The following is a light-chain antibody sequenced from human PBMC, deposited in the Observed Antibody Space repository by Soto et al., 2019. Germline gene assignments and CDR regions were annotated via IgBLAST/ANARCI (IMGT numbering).Light chain of an antibody. Sequence: QSVLTQPPSASGTPGQRVTISCSGSSSNVGSHTVNWYQQLPGTAPKLLIYSKNQRPSGVPDRFSGSKSGTSASLAISGLRSEDEADYFCAAWDESLNAVVFGGGTKVTVL. J-gene: IGLJ2*01. V-gene: IGLV1-44*01. CDR1: SSNVGSHT. CDR3: AAWDESLNAVV. CDR2: SKN.